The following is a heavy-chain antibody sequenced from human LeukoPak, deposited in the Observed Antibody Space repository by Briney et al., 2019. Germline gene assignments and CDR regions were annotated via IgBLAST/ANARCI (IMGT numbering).Heavy chain of an antibody. CDR2: TYYRSKWYD. D-gene: IGHD6-19*01. Sequence: SQTLSLTCAISGDSVSSNSAAWNWIRQSPSRGLEWLGRTYYRSKWYDDYAVSVKSRITINPDTSKNQFSLQLNSVTPEDTAVYYCARETPSPTGYSSGPVDYWGQGTLVTVSS. CDR3: ARETPSPTGYSSGPVDY. CDR1: GDSVSSNSAA. V-gene: IGHV6-1*01. J-gene: IGHJ4*02.